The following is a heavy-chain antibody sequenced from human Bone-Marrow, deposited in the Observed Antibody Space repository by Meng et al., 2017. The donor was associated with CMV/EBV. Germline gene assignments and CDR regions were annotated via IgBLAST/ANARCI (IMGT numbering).Heavy chain of an antibody. J-gene: IGHJ5*02. Sequence: KISCKASGGTFSSYAISWVRQAPGQGLEWMGGIIPILGIANYAQKFQGRVTITADKSTSTAYMELSSLRSEDTAVYYCARATYCSSTSCYERLWFDPWGQGPLVTVSS. D-gene: IGHD2-2*01. V-gene: IGHV1-69*10. CDR3: ARATYCSSTSCYERLWFDP. CDR2: IIPILGIA. CDR1: GGTFSSYA.